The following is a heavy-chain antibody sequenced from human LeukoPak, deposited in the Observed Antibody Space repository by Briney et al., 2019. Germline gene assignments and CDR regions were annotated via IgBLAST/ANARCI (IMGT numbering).Heavy chain of an antibody. Sequence: GGSLRLSCAASGFTVSSNYMSWVRQAPGKGLEWVSVIYSGGSTYYADSVKGRFTISRDNSKNTLYLQMNSLRAEDTAVYYCAKDRIMYSSSWYPLDYWGQGTLVTVSS. CDR1: GFTVSSNY. J-gene: IGHJ4*02. V-gene: IGHV3-66*01. CDR3: AKDRIMYSSSWYPLDY. D-gene: IGHD6-13*01. CDR2: IYSGGST.